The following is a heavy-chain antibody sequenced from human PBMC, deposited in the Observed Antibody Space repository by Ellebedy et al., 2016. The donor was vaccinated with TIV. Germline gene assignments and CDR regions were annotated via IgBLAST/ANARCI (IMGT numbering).Heavy chain of an antibody. J-gene: IGHJ4*02. Sequence: ASVKVSCXASGYTFTSYYIHWVRQAPGQGLEWMGKINPRNGTANYIQNFQGRVTMTRDTSTSTVYMELSSLRSEDTAVYYCARSYDFNGGSYRFPPDHWGQGTLVTVSS. D-gene: IGHD3-16*02. CDR3: ARSYDFNGGSYRFPPDH. CDR2: INPRNGTA. CDR1: GYTFTSYY. V-gene: IGHV1-46*01.